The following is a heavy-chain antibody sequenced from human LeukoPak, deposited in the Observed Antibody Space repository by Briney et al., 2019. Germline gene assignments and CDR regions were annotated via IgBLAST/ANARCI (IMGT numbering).Heavy chain of an antibody. CDR2: ISGSGDST. Sequence: GGSLRLSCAASGFTFSSYGMSWVRQAPGKGLEWVSGISGSGDSTYYADSVKGRFTISRDNSKNTLYLQMNSLRAEDTAVYYCAKDGGVWFGESNDYWGQGTLVTVSS. CDR3: AKDGGVWFGESNDY. D-gene: IGHD3-10*01. CDR1: GFTFSSYG. V-gene: IGHV3-23*01. J-gene: IGHJ4*02.